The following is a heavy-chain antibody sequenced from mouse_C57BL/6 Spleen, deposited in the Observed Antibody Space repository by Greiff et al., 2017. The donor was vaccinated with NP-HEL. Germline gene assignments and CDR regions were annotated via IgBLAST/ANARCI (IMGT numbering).Heavy chain of an antibody. CDR1: GYTFTSYW. Sequence: VQLQQPGAELVMPGASVKLSCKASGYTFTSYWMHWVKQRPGQGLEWIGEIDPSDSYTNYNQKFKGKSTVTVDKSSSTAYMQLSSLTSEDSAVYYCARRRGEVYFDYWGQGTTLTVSS. J-gene: IGHJ2*01. CDR2: IDPSDSYT. CDR3: ARRRGEVYFDY. V-gene: IGHV1-69*01.